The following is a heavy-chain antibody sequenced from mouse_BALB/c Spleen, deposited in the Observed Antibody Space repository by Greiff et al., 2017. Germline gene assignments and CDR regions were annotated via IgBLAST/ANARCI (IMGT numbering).Heavy chain of an antibody. CDR2: INPYNGDT. J-gene: IGHJ3*01. V-gene: IGHV1-37*01. CDR3: GRGGFAY. Sequence: EVQLQQSGPELVKPGASVKMSCKASGYTFTSYVMHWVKQKPGQGLEWIGYINPYNGDTFYNQKFKGKATLTVDKSSSTAHMELLSLTSEDSAVYYCGRGGFAYWGQGTLVTVSA. CDR1: GYTFTSYV.